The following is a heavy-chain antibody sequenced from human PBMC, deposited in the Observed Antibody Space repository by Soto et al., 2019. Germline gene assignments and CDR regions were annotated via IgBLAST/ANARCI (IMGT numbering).Heavy chain of an antibody. J-gene: IGHJ4*02. CDR3: ARGGVTYYDILTGYQPPIDY. D-gene: IGHD3-9*01. Sequence: SDTLSLTCAVYGGSFSGYYWSWIRQPPGKGLEWIGEINHSGSTNYNPSLKSRVTISVDTSKNQFSLKLSSVTAADTAVYYCARGGVTYYDILTGYQPPIDYWGQGTLVTVSS. V-gene: IGHV4-34*01. CDR2: INHSGST. CDR1: GGSFSGYY.